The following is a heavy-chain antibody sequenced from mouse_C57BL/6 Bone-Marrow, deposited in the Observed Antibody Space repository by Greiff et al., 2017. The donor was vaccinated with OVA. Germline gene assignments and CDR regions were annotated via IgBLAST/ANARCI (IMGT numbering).Heavy chain of an antibody. CDR1: GFTFSSYA. CDR2: ISSGGDYI. CDR3: TKLLAAFYV. J-gene: IGHJ1*03. V-gene: IGHV5-9-1*02. Sequence: DVHLVESGEGLVKPGGSLKLSCAASGFTFSSYAMSWVRQTPEKRLEWVAYISSGGDYIYYADTVKGRFTISRDNTRNTLYLQMSSLKSEDTAMFYCTKLLAAFYVWGTGTTVTVSS.